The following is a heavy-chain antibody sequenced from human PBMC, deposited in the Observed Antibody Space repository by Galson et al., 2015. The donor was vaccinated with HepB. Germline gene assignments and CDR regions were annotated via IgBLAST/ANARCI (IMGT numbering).Heavy chain of an antibody. CDR3: ASRGDPQYFYMDV. Sequence: SLRLSCAAPGFLVSKNSMAWVRQAPGKGLEWVSVLYSGGDTFYAGSVKGRFTISRDNSKNTVYLQINNLRAEDTAVYYCASRGDPQYFYMDVWGKGTTVTVSS. CDR1: GFLVSKNS. D-gene: IGHD3-16*01. V-gene: IGHV3-53*01. J-gene: IGHJ6*03. CDR2: LYSGGDT.